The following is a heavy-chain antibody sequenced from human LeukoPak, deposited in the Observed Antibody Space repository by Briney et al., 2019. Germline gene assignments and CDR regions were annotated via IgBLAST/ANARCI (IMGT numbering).Heavy chain of an antibody. CDR3: ARAGRRILRFLEWPNGPDY. V-gene: IGHV4-34*01. D-gene: IGHD3-3*01. Sequence: SETLSLTCAVYGGSFSGYYWSWVRQPPGKGLEWIGEINHSGSTNYNPSLKSRVTISVDTSKNQFSLKLSSVTAADTAVYYCARAGRRILRFLEWPNGPDYWGQGTLVTVSS. CDR2: INHSGST. J-gene: IGHJ4*02. CDR1: GGSFSGYY.